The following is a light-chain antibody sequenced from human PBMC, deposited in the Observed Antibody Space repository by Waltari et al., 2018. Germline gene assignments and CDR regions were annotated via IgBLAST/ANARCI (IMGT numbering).Light chain of an antibody. Sequence: DIVMTQSPDSLAVSLGERAILNCQSSQSVLSNSDNKNYLSWHQQRPGQPPKLLISWASSRESGVPDRFSGSGSGTDFTLTISSLQAEDVAVYFCQQHYGAPLTFGQGTKVEIK. CDR1: QSVLSNSDNKNY. J-gene: IGKJ1*01. CDR2: WAS. V-gene: IGKV4-1*01. CDR3: QQHYGAPLT.